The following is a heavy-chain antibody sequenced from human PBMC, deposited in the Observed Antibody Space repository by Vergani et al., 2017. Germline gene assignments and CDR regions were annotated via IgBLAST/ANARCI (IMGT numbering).Heavy chain of an antibody. D-gene: IGHD3-22*01. CDR3: AKAHYDSSGYSSCFDY. CDR1: GFTFSSYA. Sequence: EVQLLESGGGLVQPGGSLRLSCAASGFTFSSYAMSWVRQAPGKGLEWVSAISGSGGSTYYADSVKGRFTISRDNSKNTLYLQMNSLRAEDTAVYYCAKAHYDSSGYSSCFDYWGQGTLVTVSS. V-gene: IGHV3-23*01. CDR2: ISGSGGST. J-gene: IGHJ4*02.